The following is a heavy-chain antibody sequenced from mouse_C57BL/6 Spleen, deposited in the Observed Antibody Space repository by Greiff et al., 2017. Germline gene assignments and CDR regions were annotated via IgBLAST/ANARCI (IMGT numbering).Heavy chain of an antibody. Sequence: EVQLQQSGPELMKPGASVKISCKASGYTFTDYYMNWVKQSHGKSLEWIGDINPNNGGTSYNQKFKGKATLTVDKSSSTAYMELRSLTSEDSAVYYCAREEYDYGDWYWYFDVWGTGTTVTVSA. V-gene: IGHV1-26*01. CDR1: GYTFTDYY. J-gene: IGHJ1*03. D-gene: IGHD2-4*01. CDR3: AREEYDYGDWYWYFDV. CDR2: INPNNGGT.